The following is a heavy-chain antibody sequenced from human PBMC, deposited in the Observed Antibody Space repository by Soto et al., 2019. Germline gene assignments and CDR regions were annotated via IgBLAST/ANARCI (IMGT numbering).Heavy chain of an antibody. Sequence: EVQLVESGGGLVQPGGSLRLSCAASGFTFSSYAMHWVRQAPGRGLEYVSAISSNGDSTYYGNSVRGRFTISRDNSKNTLYLQMGSLIAEDMALYYCARGSSSWYGPNSYFHLWGRGTLVTVSS. D-gene: IGHD6-13*01. CDR1: GFTFSSYA. CDR3: ARGSSSWYGPNSYFHL. V-gene: IGHV3-64*01. CDR2: ISSNGDST. J-gene: IGHJ2*01.